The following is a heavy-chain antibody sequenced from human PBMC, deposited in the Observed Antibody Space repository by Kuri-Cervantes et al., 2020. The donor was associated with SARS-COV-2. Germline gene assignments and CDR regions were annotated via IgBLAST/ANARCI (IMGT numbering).Heavy chain of an antibody. Sequence: GESLKISCAASGFTFSSYAMSWVRQAPGKGLEWVAVIWYDGSNKYYADSVKGRFTISRDNSKNTLYLQMNSLRAEDTAVYYCARGTTLWFGELGYWGQGTLVTVSS. J-gene: IGHJ4*02. D-gene: IGHD3-10*01. V-gene: IGHV3-33*08. CDR1: GFTFSSYA. CDR2: IWYDGSNK. CDR3: ARGTTLWFGELGY.